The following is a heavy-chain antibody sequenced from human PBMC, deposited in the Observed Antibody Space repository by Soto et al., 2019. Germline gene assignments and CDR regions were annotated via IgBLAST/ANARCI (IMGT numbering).Heavy chain of an antibody. D-gene: IGHD2-2*01. CDR3: ARDPILVVPAARDAFDI. CDR1: GYTFTSYA. J-gene: IGHJ3*02. Sequence: ASVKVSCKASGYTFTSYAMNWVRQAPGQGLEWMGWINTNTGNPTYAQGFTGRFVFSLDTSVSTAYMQISSLKAEDTAVYYCARDPILVVPAARDAFDIWGQGTMVTVSS. CDR2: INTNTGNP. V-gene: IGHV7-4-1*02.